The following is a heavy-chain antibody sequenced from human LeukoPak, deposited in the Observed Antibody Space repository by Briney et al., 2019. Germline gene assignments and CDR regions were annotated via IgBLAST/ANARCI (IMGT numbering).Heavy chain of an antibody. J-gene: IGHJ4*02. D-gene: IGHD6-19*01. Sequence: ASVKVSCKASGYTFTSYGISWVRQAPGQGLEWMGWISAYNGNTNYAQRLQGRVTMTTDTSTSTAYMELRSLRSDDTAVYYCAREQWLVRSPSFDYWGQGTLVTVSS. CDR2: ISAYNGNT. V-gene: IGHV1-18*01. CDR3: AREQWLVRSPSFDY. CDR1: GYTFTSYG.